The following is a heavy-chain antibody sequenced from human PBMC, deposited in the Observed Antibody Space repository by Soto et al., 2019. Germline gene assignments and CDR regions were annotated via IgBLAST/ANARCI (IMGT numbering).Heavy chain of an antibody. V-gene: IGHV1-18*01. Sequence: QAQLVQSGGEVKKPGASVKVSCKASGYIFRTYGITWVRQAPGQGLEWMGWIRAYNGNTNDAQTLQGRLTMTTDASTSTAYMDLRSLRSDDTAVYYCAREDVDTGLWGQGTRVTVSS. J-gene: IGHJ4*02. CDR3: AREDVDTGL. CDR2: IRAYNGNT. CDR1: GYIFRTYG. D-gene: IGHD5-18*01.